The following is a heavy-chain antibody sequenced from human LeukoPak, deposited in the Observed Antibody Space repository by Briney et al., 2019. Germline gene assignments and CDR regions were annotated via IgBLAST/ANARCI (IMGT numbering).Heavy chain of an antibody. J-gene: IGHJ4*02. Sequence: ASVKVSCKASGYSFSNYGVTWVRQAPGQGLEWMGWISAADGDTDYVQKFQGRLTLTTDTSTRTAYMDLRSLRSDDTAAYYCARLIRAAALIDYWGQGTLVTVSS. CDR2: ISAADGDT. V-gene: IGHV1-18*01. CDR3: ARLIRAAALIDY. D-gene: IGHD6-25*01. CDR1: GYSFSNYG.